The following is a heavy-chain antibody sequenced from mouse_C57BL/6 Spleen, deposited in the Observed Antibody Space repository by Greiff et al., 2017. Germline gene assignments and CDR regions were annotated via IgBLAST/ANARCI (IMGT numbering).Heavy chain of an antibody. CDR2: INPGRGGT. CDR3: AREGYSNYLFAY. CDR1: GYAFTNYL. V-gene: IGHV1-54*01. D-gene: IGHD2-5*01. J-gene: IGHJ3*01. Sequence: QVQLQQSGAELVRPGTSVKVSCKASGYAFTNYLIEWVKQRPGQGLEWIGVINPGRGGTNYNEKFKGKATLTADKSSSTAYMQLSSLPSEDSAVYFCAREGYSNYLFAYWGQGTLVTVSA.